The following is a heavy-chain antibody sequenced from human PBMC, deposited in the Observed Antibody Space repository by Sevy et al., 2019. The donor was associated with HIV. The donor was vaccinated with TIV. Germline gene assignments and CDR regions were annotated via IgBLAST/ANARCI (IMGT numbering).Heavy chain of an antibody. CDR1: GFTFTTYW. D-gene: IGHD6-6*01. J-gene: IGHJ4*02. V-gene: IGHV3-7*01. CDR3: ARVGIFEKSEGQYRVMDY. CDR2: INQDGSKI. Sequence: GGSLRLSCAASGFTFTTYWMTWVRQAQGKGLEWVANINQDGSKISYVDSVKGRFIIPSDNAKKSMYVQMNSLRADDTAVYYCARVGIFEKSEGQYRVMDYWGQGTLVTVSS.